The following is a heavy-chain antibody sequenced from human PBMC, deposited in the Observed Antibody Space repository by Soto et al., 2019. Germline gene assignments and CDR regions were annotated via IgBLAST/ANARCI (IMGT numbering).Heavy chain of an antibody. CDR1: GFTFKNYN. Sequence: EVQLVESGGGLVKPGGSLRLSCAASGFTFKNYNINWVRQAPGKGLEWVSSISSRGTYILYADSVEGRFSISRDNANNSLSLQMNGLRVEDTAVYFCARGQDGDYPRLGQYFDLWGRGTLVTVSS. D-gene: IGHD4-17*01. J-gene: IGHJ2*01. CDR3: ARGQDGDYPRLGQYFDL. V-gene: IGHV3-21*01. CDR2: ISSRGTYI.